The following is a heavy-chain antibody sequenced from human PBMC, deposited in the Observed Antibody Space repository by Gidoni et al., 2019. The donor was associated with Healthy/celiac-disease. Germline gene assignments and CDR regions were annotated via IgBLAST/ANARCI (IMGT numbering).Heavy chain of an antibody. J-gene: IGHJ1*01. CDR1: GGSISRSSYY. D-gene: IGHD6-19*01. V-gene: IGHV4-39*01. CDR2: IYYSGST. CDR3: ARLLRGSGWYPEYFQH. Sequence: QLQLPESGPGLVKPSEILSLTCTVSGGSISRSSYYWGWIRQPPGKGLEWIGSIYYSGSTYYNPSLKSRVTISVDTSKNQFSLKLSSVTAADTAVYYCARLLRGSGWYPEYFQHWGQGTLVTVSS.